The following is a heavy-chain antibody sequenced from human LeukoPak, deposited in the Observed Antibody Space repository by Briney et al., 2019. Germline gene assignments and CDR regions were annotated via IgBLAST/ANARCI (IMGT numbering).Heavy chain of an antibody. CDR1: GFTVSSNY. J-gene: IGHJ4*02. CDR3: ARVPRAAFIDY. V-gene: IGHV3-66*01. Sequence: GGSLRLSCAASGFTVSSNYMSWVRQAPGKGLEWVSVIYSGGSTYYADSVKGRFTISRDNSKNTLYLQMNSLGAEDTAVYYCARVPRAAFIDYWGQGTLVTVSS. CDR2: IYSGGST. D-gene: IGHD2-15*01.